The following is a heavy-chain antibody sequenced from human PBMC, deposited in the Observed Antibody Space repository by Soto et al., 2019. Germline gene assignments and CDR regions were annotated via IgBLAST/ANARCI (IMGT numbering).Heavy chain of an antibody. CDR2: TYYRSKWYN. Sequence: SETLSLTCAISGDSVSSKSAAWNWIRQSPSRVLEWLGRTYYRSKWYNDYAVSVKSRITINPDTSKNQFSLQLNSVTPEDTAVYYCAGDHCTNGVCYGGGFDYWGQGTLVTVSS. J-gene: IGHJ4*02. D-gene: IGHD2-8*01. V-gene: IGHV6-1*01. CDR1: GDSVSSKSAA. CDR3: AGDHCTNGVCYGGGFDY.